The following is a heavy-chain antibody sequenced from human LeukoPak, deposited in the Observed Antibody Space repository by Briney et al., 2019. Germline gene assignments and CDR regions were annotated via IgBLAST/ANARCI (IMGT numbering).Heavy chain of an antibody. J-gene: IGHJ4*02. CDR2: ISAYNGNT. CDR1: GYTFTSYG. CDR3: AASSYTAMAPFDY. Sequence: ASVKVSCKASGYTFTSYGISWVRQAPGQGLEWMGWISAYNGNTNYAQKFQGRVTMTRDTSISTAYMELSRLRSDDTAVYYCAASSYTAMAPFDYWGQGTLVTVSS. D-gene: IGHD5-18*01. V-gene: IGHV1-18*01.